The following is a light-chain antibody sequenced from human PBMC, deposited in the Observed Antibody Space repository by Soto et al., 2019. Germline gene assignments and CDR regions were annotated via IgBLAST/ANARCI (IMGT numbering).Light chain of an antibody. CDR2: YDD. V-gene: IGLV1-36*01. CDR3: AVWDDSLNGVV. J-gene: IGLJ2*01. Sequence: QSVLTQPPSVSEAPRQRVTISCSGSSSNVGNNAVNLYQQLPGKAPKLLIYYDDLLPSGVSDRFSGSKSGTSASLAISGLQYEDEADYYCAVWDDSLNGVVFCGGTELTVL. CDR1: SSNVGNNA.